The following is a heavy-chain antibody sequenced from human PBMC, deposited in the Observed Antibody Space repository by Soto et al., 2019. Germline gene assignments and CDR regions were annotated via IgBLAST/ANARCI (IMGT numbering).Heavy chain of an antibody. CDR1: GGSISSGGYY. D-gene: IGHD6-13*01. CDR2: IYYSGST. CDR3: ARVIAAAGTYYFDY. Sequence: SETLSLTYTVSGGSISSGGYYWNWISQHPGKGLEWIGYIYYSGSTYYNPSLKSRVTISVDTSKNQFSLKLSSVTAADTAVYYCARVIAAAGTYYFDYWGQGTLVTVSS. J-gene: IGHJ4*02. V-gene: IGHV4-31*03.